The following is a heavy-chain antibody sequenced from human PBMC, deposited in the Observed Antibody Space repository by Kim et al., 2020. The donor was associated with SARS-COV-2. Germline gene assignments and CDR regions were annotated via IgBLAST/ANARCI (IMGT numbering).Heavy chain of an antibody. J-gene: IGHJ4*01. CDR3: SATLDY. Sequence: GGSLRLSCAASGFTFSSYSMNWVRQAPGKGLEWVLYISSSSSTIYSAYAMTVRCTISRDNANTKHSLHMNSMRLEDTAVYDCSATLDYWG. CDR1: GFTFSSYS. V-gene: IGHV3-48*01. CDR2: ISSSSSTI.